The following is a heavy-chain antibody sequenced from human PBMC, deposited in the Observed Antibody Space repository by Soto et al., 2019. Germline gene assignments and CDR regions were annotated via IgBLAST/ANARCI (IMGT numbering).Heavy chain of an antibody. CDR1: GFTFSSYW. CDR2: INSDGSST. D-gene: IGHD3-9*01. Sequence: GGSLRLSCAASGFTFSSYWMHWVRQAPGKGLVWVSRINSDGSSTSYADSVKGRFTISRDNAKNTLYLQMNSLRAEDTAVYYCARETGRYFDWLPLGSYGMDVWGQGTTVTVSS. J-gene: IGHJ6*02. CDR3: ARETGRYFDWLPLGSYGMDV. V-gene: IGHV3-74*01.